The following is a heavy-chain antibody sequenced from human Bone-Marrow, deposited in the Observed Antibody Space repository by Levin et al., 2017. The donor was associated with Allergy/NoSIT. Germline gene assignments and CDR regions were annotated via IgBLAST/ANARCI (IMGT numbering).Heavy chain of an antibody. J-gene: IGHJ4*02. CDR2: INCNSGDT. CDR1: GYTFIGYY. Sequence: PLASVKVSCKASGYTFIGYYMHWVRQAPGQGLEWMGRINCNSGDTNYAQKFQGRVTMTRDTSFSTAFMELSRLGSDDTAMYYCARDHPDCSSASCYDWGQGTLVTVSS. CDR3: ARDHPDCSSASCYD. V-gene: IGHV1-2*06. D-gene: IGHD2-2*01.